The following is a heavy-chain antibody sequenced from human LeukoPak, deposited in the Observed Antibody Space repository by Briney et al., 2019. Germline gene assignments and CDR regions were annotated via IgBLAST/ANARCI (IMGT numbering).Heavy chain of an antibody. V-gene: IGHV1-46*01. CDR3: ARWTGTTGLDY. J-gene: IGHJ4*02. Sequence: ASVKVSRKASGYSFSSYYMHWVRQAPGQGLEWMGIINPSGGSTTYAQKFRDRVTMTRDTSTTTVYMELSSLKSEDTAVYYCARWTGTTGLDYWGQGTLVTVSS. CDR1: GYSFSSYY. D-gene: IGHD1-1*01. CDR2: INPSGGST.